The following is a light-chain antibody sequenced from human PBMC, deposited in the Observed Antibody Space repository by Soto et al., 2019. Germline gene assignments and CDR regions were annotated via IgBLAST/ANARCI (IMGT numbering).Light chain of an antibody. CDR3: QSYGSSLSGCV. J-gene: IGLJ1*01. V-gene: IGLV1-40*01. CDR1: SSNIGAGYD. CDR2: GNS. Sequence: QSVLTQPPSVSGAPGQRVTISCTGSSSNIGAGYDVHWYQQLPGTAPKLLIYGNSNRPSGVPDRFSGSKSGTSASLAITGLQAEDEADYYCQSYGSSLSGCVFGNGTKVTVL.